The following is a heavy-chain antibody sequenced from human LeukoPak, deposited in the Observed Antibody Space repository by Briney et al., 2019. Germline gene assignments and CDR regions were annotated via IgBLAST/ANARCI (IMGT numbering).Heavy chain of an antibody. V-gene: IGHV1-2*02. CDR2: INPNSGGT. D-gene: IGHD2-15*01. Sequence: ASVKVSCKASGYTFTGYYMHWVRQAPGQGLEWMGWINPNSGGTNYAQKVQGRVTMTTDTSTSTAYMELRSLTSDDTAVYYCARGGVGHCSGGSCPTSWFDPWGQGTLVTVSS. CDR3: ARGGVGHCSGGSCPTSWFDP. CDR1: GYTFTGYY. J-gene: IGHJ5*02.